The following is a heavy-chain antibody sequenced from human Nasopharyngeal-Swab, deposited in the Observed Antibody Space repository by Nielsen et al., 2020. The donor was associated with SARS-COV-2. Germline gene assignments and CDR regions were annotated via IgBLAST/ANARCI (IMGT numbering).Heavy chain of an antibody. CDR2: ISAYNGNT. D-gene: IGHD2-21*02. CDR3: ARDLGRVGDWYGMDV. CDR1: GYTFTSYG. J-gene: IGHJ6*02. Sequence: ASVKVSCKASGYTFTSYGISWVRQAPGQGLEWMGWISAYNGNTNYAQKLQGRVTMTTDTSTSTAYMELRSLRSDDTAVYYCARDLGRVGDWYGMDVWGQGTTVTVSS. V-gene: IGHV1-18*01.